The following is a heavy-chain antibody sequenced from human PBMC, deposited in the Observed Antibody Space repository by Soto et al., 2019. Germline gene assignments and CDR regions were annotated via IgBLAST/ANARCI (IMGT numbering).Heavy chain of an antibody. D-gene: IGHD5-12*01. CDR3: ARDGDGYKFYYYGMDV. V-gene: IGHV3-30-3*01. J-gene: IGHJ6*02. Sequence: GGALRLSCAASGFTVSSDAMQWFRQARVKGLEWVAVISYDGSNKYYADSVKGRFTISRDNSKNTLYLQMNSLRAEDTAVYYCARDGDGYKFYYYGMDVWGQGTTVTVSS. CDR2: ISYDGSNK. CDR1: GFTVSSDA.